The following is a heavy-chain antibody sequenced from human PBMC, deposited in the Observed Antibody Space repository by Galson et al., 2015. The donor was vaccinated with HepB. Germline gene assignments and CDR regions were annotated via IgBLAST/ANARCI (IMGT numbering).Heavy chain of an antibody. D-gene: IGHD2-15*01. CDR2: ISPYNRET. CDR3: ARGAVVEVVGGTQNNWFGP. CDR1: GYTFSSYS. V-gene: IGHV1-18*01. J-gene: IGHJ5*02. Sequence: SVKVSCKASGYTFSSYSITWVRQAPDQGLEWMAWISPYNRETHFARKFQGRVTLTTDTFTSTAYMELRSLRSDDTAVYYCARGAVVEVVGGTQNNWFGPWGPGTLVTVSS.